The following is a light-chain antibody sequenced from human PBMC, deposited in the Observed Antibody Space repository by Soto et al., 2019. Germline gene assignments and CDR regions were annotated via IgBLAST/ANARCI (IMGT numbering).Light chain of an antibody. CDR2: KAS. Sequence: DIQMTQSPSTLSASVGXRVTITCRASQSISSWLAWYQQKPGKAPKILIYKASSLESGVPSRFSGSGSGTEFTLTISSLQPDDFATYYCQQYNSYSWTFGQGTKVDIK. V-gene: IGKV1-5*03. J-gene: IGKJ1*01. CDR1: QSISSW. CDR3: QQYNSYSWT.